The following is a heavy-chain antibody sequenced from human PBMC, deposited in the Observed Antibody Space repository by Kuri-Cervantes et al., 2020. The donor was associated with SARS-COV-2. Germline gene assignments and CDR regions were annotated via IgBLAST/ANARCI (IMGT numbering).Heavy chain of an antibody. CDR3: ARQMMSSITIFGVVITRNWFDP. J-gene: IGHJ5*02. Sequence: SETLSLTCTVSGGSISSSSYYWGWIRQPPGKGLEWIGSIYYSGSTYYNPSFKSRVTISVDTSKNQFSLKLSSVTAADTAVYYCARQMMSSITIFGVVITRNWFDPWDQGTLVTVSS. D-gene: IGHD3-3*01. CDR2: IYYSGST. V-gene: IGHV4-39*01. CDR1: GGSISSSSYY.